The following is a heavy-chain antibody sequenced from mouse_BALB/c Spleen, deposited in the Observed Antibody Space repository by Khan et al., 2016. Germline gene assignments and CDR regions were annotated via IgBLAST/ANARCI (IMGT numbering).Heavy chain of an antibody. CDR1: GFTFTDYY. J-gene: IGHJ4*01. V-gene: IGHV7-3*02. CDR3: ARVGYYPCAMDY. D-gene: IGHD2-3*01. CDR2: IRNKANGYTT. Sequence: EVELVESGGDLVQPGGSLRLSCATSGFTFTDYYMSWVRQPPGKALEWLGFIRNKANGYTTEYSASVKGRFTISRDNSPSIAYLQMNTLGGVDSATYYCARVGYYPCAMDYWGQGTSVTVSS.